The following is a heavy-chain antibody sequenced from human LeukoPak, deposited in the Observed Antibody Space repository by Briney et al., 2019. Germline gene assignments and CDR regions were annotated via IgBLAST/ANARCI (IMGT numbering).Heavy chain of an antibody. CDR3: ASLEGGPSDGR. J-gene: IGHJ4*02. D-gene: IGHD3-3*01. CDR2: IYSGGTT. CDR1: GFPVRSRY. Sequence: GGSLRLSCEVSGFPVRSRYMTWVRQPPGNGLECVAVIYSGGTTYHIDSVKGRFTISRDISKSTMYLEMNNLRVEDTAIYYCASLEGGPSDGRWGQGTLVTVSS. V-gene: IGHV3-53*01.